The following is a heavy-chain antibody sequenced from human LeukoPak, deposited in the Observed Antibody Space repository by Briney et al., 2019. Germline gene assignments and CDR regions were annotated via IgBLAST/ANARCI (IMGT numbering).Heavy chain of an antibody. CDR3: ARAGAAKLFDY. CDR1: GGSISSSSYY. Sequence: SETLSLTCTVSGGSISSSSYYWGWVRQPPGTGLEWIGSIYNSGSTYYNPSLERRVTISVDTSKNQFSLKLSSVTAADTAVYYCARAGAAKLFDYWGQGTLVTVSS. V-gene: IGHV4-39*07. J-gene: IGHJ4*02. CDR2: IYNSGST. D-gene: IGHD3-10*01.